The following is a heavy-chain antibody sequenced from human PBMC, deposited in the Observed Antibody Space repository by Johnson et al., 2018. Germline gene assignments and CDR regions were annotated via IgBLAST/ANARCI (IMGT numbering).Heavy chain of an antibody. V-gene: IGHV3-21*01. Sequence: VQLVQSGGGLVKPGGSLRLSCAASGFTFSSYSMNWVRQAPGKWREGVSSISSSSSYIYYAAPWKGRFTLARDNAKKSLYLQMNSLSAEDTAVYYCARDRPGSGWDVVTAIQARGYFQHWGQGTLVTVSS. D-gene: IGHD2-21*02. CDR2: ISSSSSYI. CDR1: GFTFSSYS. J-gene: IGHJ1*01. CDR3: ARDRPGSGWDVVTAIQARGYFQH.